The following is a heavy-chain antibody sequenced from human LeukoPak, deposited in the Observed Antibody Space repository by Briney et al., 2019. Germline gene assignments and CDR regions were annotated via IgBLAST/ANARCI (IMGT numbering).Heavy chain of an antibody. CDR2: IGWNSGSL. D-gene: IGHD3-10*01. CDR3: ARGLGGDQGYFDL. Sequence: GRSLRLSCAASGFIFDDYAMHRVRQAPGKGLEWVSGIGWNSGSLAYADSVKGRFTISRDNAKNSLYLQMNSLRTEDTALYYCARGLGGDQGYFDLWGRGTLATVSS. J-gene: IGHJ2*01. V-gene: IGHV3-9*01. CDR1: GFIFDDYA.